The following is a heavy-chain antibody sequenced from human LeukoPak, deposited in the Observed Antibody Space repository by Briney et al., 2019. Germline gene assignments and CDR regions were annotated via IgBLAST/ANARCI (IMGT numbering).Heavy chain of an antibody. J-gene: IGHJ4*02. Sequence: GGSLRLSCAVSGITLSNYGMSWVRQAPGKGLEWVAGLSGSGGGTNYADAVKGRFTISRDNRKNTLHLQMNSLRAEDTAVYFCAKRGVVIRVILVGFHKEAYYFDSWGQGALVIVSS. V-gene: IGHV3-23*01. CDR1: GITLSNYG. D-gene: IGHD3-22*01. CDR3: AKRGVVIRVILVGFHKEAYYFDS. CDR2: LSGSGGGT.